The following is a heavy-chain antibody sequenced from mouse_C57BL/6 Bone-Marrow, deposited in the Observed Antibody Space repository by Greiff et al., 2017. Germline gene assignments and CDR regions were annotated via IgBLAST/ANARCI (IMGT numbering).Heavy chain of an antibody. CDR3: TRRTPAQATGFAY. CDR2: IDPETGGT. CDR1: GYTFTDYE. V-gene: IGHV1-15*01. J-gene: IGHJ3*01. Sequence: QVQLKESGAELVRPGASVTLSCKASGYTFTDYEMHWVKQTPVHGLEWIGAIDPETGGTAYNQKFKGKAILTADKSSSTAYMELRSLTSEDAAVYYCTRRTPAQATGFAYWGQGTLVTVSA. D-gene: IGHD3-2*02.